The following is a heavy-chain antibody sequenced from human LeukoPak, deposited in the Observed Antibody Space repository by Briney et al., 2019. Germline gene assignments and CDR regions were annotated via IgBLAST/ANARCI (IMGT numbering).Heavy chain of an antibody. Sequence: GGSLTLACAASAFTFTSFAMSWVRQAPGKGLEWVSAISGSGGSTYYADSVKGRFTISRDNSKNTLYLQMNSLRAEDTAVYYCAKGFSIQLWSRGDVFYWGQGTLVTVSS. CDR2: ISGSGGST. CDR1: AFTFTSFA. D-gene: IGHD5-18*01. V-gene: IGHV3-23*01. CDR3: AKGFSIQLWSRGDVFY. J-gene: IGHJ4*02.